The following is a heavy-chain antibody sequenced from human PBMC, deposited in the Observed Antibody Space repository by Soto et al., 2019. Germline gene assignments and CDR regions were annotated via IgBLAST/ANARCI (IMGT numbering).Heavy chain of an antibody. D-gene: IGHD3-22*01. J-gene: IGHJ3*01. Sequence: SXKVSFKASGYTXTGYHMDLVRQAPGQGLEWMGWINPNSCGTNYAQKFQGRFTMTSDTSISTAYMEVSRLRSDDTGVYYCARDRRFYDSGSYDIANDAFDVWGQGTMGTVS. CDR3: ARDRRFYDSGSYDIANDAFDV. V-gene: IGHV1-2*02. CDR2: INPNSCGT. CDR1: GYTXTGYH.